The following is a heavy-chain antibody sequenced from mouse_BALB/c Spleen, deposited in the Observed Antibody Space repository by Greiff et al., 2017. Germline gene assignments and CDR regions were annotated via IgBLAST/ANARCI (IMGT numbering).Heavy chain of an antibody. J-gene: IGHJ3*01. D-gene: IGHD3-3*01. CDR3: ARQVVGAWFAY. CDR2: ISSGGSYT. Sequence: EVQLVESGGGLVQPGGSLKLSCAASGFTFSSYTMSWVRQTPEKRLEWVAYISSGGSYTYYPDSVKGRFTISRDNAKNTLYLQMSSLKSEDTAMYYCARQVVGAWFAYWGQGTLVTVSA. V-gene: IGHV5-6*01. CDR1: GFTFSSYT.